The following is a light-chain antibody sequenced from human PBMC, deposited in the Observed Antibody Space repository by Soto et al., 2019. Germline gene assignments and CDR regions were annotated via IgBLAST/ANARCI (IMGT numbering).Light chain of an antibody. CDR3: HHYGRSPIFT. CDR1: QSVASNR. Sequence: EVVLTQSPGTLSLSAGERATLSCRASQSVASNRLAWYQQKPGQAPRLLIYAASTRAAGIPDRFSGSGSGTAFTLSISRLEPEDFGVFFCHHYGRSPIFTFGPGTTVDMK. J-gene: IGKJ3*01. V-gene: IGKV3-20*01. CDR2: AAS.